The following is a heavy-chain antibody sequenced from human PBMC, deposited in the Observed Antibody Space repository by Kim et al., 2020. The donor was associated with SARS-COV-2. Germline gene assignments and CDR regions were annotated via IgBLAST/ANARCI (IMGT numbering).Heavy chain of an antibody. CDR1: GYSFANYW. CDR3: ARLDQHLGPIAVTEGPRDPHGLDV. V-gene: IGHV5-10-1*01. Sequence: GESLKISCKGFGYSFANYWITWVRQMPGKGLEWMGRIDPSDSYVNYSPSFEGHVTMSADRSTSTAYLQWRSLKASDTAVYFCARLDQHLGPIAVTEGPRDPHGLDVWGQGTTVIVSS. CDR2: IDPSDSYV. D-gene: IGHD6-19*01. J-gene: IGHJ6*02.